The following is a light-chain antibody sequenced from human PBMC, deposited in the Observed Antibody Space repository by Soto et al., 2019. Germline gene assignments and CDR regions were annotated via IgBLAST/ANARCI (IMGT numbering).Light chain of an antibody. Sequence: QSVLTQPPSVSGAPGQRVTISCTGSSSNIGAGHDVHWYQQLPGTAPKLLIYGNGNRPSGVPDRFSGSKSGTSASLAITGLQAEDEADYYCQSYDSRLSGSEFFGTGTKVTVL. CDR2: GNG. CDR1: SSNIGAGHD. CDR3: QSYDSRLSGSEF. J-gene: IGLJ1*01. V-gene: IGLV1-40*01.